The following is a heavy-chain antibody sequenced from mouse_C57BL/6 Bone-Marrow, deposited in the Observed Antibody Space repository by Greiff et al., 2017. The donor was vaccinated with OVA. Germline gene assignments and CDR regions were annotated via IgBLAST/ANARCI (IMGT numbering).Heavy chain of an antibody. D-gene: IGHD2-2*01. CDR2: IYPGSGST. Sequence: QVQLKQPGAELVKPGASVTMSCKASGYTFTSYWITWVKQRPGQGLAWIGDIYPGSGSTNYNEKFKSKATLTVDTSSSPAYMQLSSLTSEDSAVYYCARSWLQVWGTGTTLTVSS. V-gene: IGHV1-55*01. J-gene: IGHJ1*03. CDR1: GYTFTSYW. CDR3: ARSWLQV.